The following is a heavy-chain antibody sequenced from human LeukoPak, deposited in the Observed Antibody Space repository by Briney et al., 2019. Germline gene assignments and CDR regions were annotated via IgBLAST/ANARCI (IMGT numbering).Heavy chain of an antibody. CDR1: GGSFSGYY. CDR2: INHSGST. CDR3: ARHCGLKYSSWYNWFDP. D-gene: IGHD6-6*01. J-gene: IGHJ5*02. Sequence: SETLSLTCAVYGGSFSGYYWSWIRQPPGKGLEWIGEINHSGSTNYNPSLKSRVTISVDTSKNQFSLKLSSVTAADTAVYYCARHCGLKYSSWYNWFDPWGQGTLVTVSS. V-gene: IGHV4-34*01.